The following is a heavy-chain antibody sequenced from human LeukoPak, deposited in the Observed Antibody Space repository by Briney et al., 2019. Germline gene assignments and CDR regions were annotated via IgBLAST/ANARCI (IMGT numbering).Heavy chain of an antibody. CDR3: ARDVAEVAPNVDY. CDR1: GFTFSSYS. V-gene: IGHV3-21*01. D-gene: IGHD2-15*01. J-gene: IGHJ4*02. CDR2: ISSSSSYI. Sequence: PGGSLRLSCAASGFTFSSYSMNWVRQAPGKGLEWVSSISSSSSYIYYADSVKGRFTISRDNAKNSLYLQMNSLRAEDTAVYYCARDVAEVAPNVDYWGQGTLVTVSS.